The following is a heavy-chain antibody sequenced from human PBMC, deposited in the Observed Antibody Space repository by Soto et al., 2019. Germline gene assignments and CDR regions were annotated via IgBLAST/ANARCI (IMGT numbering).Heavy chain of an antibody. V-gene: IGHV1-2*02. CDR1: GYTFTDYS. J-gene: IGHJ4*02. D-gene: IGHD3-22*01. CDR2: INPNSGGT. CDR3: ARDSGYDTTGYSPFDN. Sequence: ASVKVSCKTSGYTFTDYSMHWVRQAPGQGLEWMGWINPNSGGTNYALKFQGRVTMTGGTSISTAYMELNSLTSDDTAVYYCARDSGYDTTGYSPFDNWGQGALVTVSS.